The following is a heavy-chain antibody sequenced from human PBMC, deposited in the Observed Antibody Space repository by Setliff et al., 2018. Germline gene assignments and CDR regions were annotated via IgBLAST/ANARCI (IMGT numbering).Heavy chain of an antibody. V-gene: IGHV4-4*02. D-gene: IGHD3-22*01. CDR3: ARGKIRITMIVVPTGGAFDI. CDR1: GGSISSSNW. CDR2: IYHSGST. J-gene: IGHJ3*02. Sequence: SETLSLTCAVSGGSISSSNWWSWVRQPPGKGLEWIGEIYHSGSTNYNPSLKSQVTISVDTSENQFSLKLSSVTAADTAVYYCARGKIRITMIVVPTGGAFDIWGQGTMVTVSS.